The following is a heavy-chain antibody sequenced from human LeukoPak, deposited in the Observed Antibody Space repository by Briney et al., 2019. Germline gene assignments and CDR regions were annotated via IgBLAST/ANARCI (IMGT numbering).Heavy chain of an antibody. CDR3: AREGWQWLVHAFDI. CDR2: IYYSGST. V-gene: IGHV4-34*11. J-gene: IGHJ3*02. D-gene: IGHD6-19*01. Sequence: PSETLSLTCAVYGGSFSGYYWSWIRQPPGKGLEWIGNIYYSGSTYYNPSLRSRVTISVDTSKNQFSLNLSSVTAADTAVYYCAREGWQWLVHAFDIWGQGTMVTVSS. CDR1: GGSFSGYY.